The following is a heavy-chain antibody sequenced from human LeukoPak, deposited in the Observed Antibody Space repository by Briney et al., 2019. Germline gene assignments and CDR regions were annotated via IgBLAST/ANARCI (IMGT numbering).Heavy chain of an antibody. CDR3: ARPSPDAFDI. J-gene: IGHJ3*02. CDR1: GGSINHYY. CDR2: SYYIEST. V-gene: IGHV4-59*01. Sequence: SGTLSLTCTVSGGSINHYYWSWIRQPPGKGLEWIGYSYYIESTNYNPSLKSRVTISVDTSRNRFSLKLSSVTAADTAMYYCARPSPDAFDIWGQGTMVTVSS.